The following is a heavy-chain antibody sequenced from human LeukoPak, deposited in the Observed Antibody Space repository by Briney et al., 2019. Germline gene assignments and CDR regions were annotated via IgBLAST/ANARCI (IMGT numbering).Heavy chain of an antibody. J-gene: IGHJ4*02. CDR3: GKTGIYFNPIDY. CDR2: IHRDGRT. D-gene: IGHD3-10*01. V-gene: IGHV4-4*02. CDR1: GVSISSSEW. Sequence: SETLSLTCAVSGVSISSSEWWIWVRQPPGQGLEWIGEIHRDGRTRYNPSLKSRVTMSMDYSKNQFSLSVTSVTAADTAMYYCGKTGIYFNPIDYWGPGSLVTVSS.